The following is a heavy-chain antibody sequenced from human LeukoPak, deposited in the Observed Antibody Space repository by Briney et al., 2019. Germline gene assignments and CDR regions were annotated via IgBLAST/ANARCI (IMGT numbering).Heavy chain of an antibody. CDR2: INPDGDVT. D-gene: IGHD2-21*01. J-gene: IGHJ6*03. Sequence: ASVKVSCKASGNTFTGYYMNWVRQAPGQGLEWMGWINPDGDVTKSAQKFQGRVTMTTDKSINTVFMELSGLTSDDTALYYCARGPIPYSFMDFGGKGTTVSVSS. V-gene: IGHV1-2*02. CDR1: GNTFTGYY. CDR3: ARGPIPYSFMDF.